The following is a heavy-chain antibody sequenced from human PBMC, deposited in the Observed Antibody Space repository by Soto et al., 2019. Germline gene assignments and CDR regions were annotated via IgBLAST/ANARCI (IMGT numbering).Heavy chain of an antibody. V-gene: IGHV3-21*01. J-gene: IGHJ4*02. D-gene: IGHD2-2*02. CDR2: ISSSSSYI. Sequence: PGGSLRLACAASGFTVSSYSMNWVRQAPGKGLEWVSSISSSSSYIYYADSVKGRFTISRDSAKNSLYLQMNSLRAEDTAVYYCAIYCSSTSCYINYWGQGTLVTVSS. CDR1: GFTVSSYS. CDR3: AIYCSSTSCYINY.